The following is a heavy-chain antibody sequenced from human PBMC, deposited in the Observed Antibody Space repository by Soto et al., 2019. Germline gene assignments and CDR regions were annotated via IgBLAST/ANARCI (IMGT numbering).Heavy chain of an antibody. CDR3: ARRELVSCGGDCYSKYFQY. D-gene: IGHD2-21*02. J-gene: IGHJ1*01. CDR2: IKHDGSDK. V-gene: IGHV3-7*01. Sequence: EVQLVESGGDLVQPGGSLRLSCAASGLSFSNYWMTWVRQAPGKGLEGVANIKHDGSDKYYGASVKGRFTISRDNAKNSLYLQMDSLRAEDTAVYYCARRELVSCGGDCYSKYFQYWGQGTLVTVSS. CDR1: GLSFSNYW.